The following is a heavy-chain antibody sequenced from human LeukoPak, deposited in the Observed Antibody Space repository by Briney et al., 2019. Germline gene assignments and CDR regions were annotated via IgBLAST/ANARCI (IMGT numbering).Heavy chain of an antibody. CDR1: GGSFSGYY. V-gene: IGHV4-34*01. J-gene: IGHJ4*02. CDR3: ATSITMVRGVTPHFDY. D-gene: IGHD3-10*01. CDR2: INHSGST. Sequence: PSETLSLTCAVYGGSFSGYYWNWIRQPPGKGLEWIGEINHSGSTNYNPSLKSRVTISVDTSKNQFSLKLSSVTAADTAVYYCATSITMVRGVTPHFDYWGQGTLVTVSS.